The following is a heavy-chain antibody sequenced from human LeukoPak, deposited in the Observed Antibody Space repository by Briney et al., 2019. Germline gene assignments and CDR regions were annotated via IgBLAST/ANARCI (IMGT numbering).Heavy chain of an antibody. Sequence: SVKVSCKASGGTFSSYAISWVRQAPGQGLEWMGGIIPIFGTANYAQKFQGRATITADESTSTAYMELSSLRSEDTAVYYCARGVKATVTISTYFDYWGQGTLVTVSS. CDR3: ARGVKATVTISTYFDY. CDR1: GGTFSSYA. J-gene: IGHJ4*02. D-gene: IGHD4-17*01. CDR2: IIPIFGTA. V-gene: IGHV1-69*01.